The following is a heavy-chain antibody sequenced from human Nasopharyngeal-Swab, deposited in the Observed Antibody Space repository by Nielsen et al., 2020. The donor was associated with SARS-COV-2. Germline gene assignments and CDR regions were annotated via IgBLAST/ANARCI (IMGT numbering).Heavy chain of an antibody. CDR2: IYHSGST. D-gene: IGHD3-3*01. V-gene: IGHV4-38-2*02. CDR3: ARARDRVTIFGVVRDWFDP. CDR1: GYSISSGYY. J-gene: IGHJ5*02. Sequence: SETLSLTCTVSGYSISSGYYWGWIRQPPGKGLEGIGNIYHSGSTFYNPSLKSRVTISVDTSKNQFSLKLSSVTAADTAVYYCARARDRVTIFGVVRDWFDPWGQGTLVTVSS.